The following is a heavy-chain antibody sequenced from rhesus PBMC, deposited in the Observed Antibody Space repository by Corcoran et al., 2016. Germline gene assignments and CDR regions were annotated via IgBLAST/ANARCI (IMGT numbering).Heavy chain of an antibody. CDR1: GFTFSDYF. V-gene: IGHV3S4*01. Sequence: EVQLVESGGGLVQPGGSLRLSGAASGFTFSDYFMSWVRQAPGKGLEWVSSINRARSYIYYPDSVKGRFTISRDTAKNSLSLPMNSLKTEDTAVYYCTPGIQYEGDAFDFWGQGLRVTVSS. CDR3: TPGIQYEGDAFDF. D-gene: IGHD4-23*01. J-gene: IGHJ3*01. CDR2: INRARSYI.